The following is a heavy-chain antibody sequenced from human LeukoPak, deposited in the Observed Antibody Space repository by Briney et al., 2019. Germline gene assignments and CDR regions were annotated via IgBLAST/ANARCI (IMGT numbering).Heavy chain of an antibody. Sequence: SETLSLTCTVSGYSIRSGYYWGWIRQPPGKGLEWIGNIYHSGNTYYNPSLKSRVTISVDTSKNQFSLELSSVTAADTAVYYCAKLGNYDLMIDYWGQGTLVTVSS. CDR1: GYSIRSGYY. V-gene: IGHV4-38-2*02. J-gene: IGHJ4*02. CDR2: IYHSGNT. D-gene: IGHD3-3*01. CDR3: AKLGNYDLMIDY.